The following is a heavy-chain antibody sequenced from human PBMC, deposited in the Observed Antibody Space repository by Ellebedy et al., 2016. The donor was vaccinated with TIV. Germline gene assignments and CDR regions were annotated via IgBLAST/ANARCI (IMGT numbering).Heavy chain of an antibody. D-gene: IGHD3-10*01. CDR1: GFTFSNFW. CDR3: ASLYGSRSYYKGSHVDY. Sequence: GGSLRLSCAASGFTFSNFWMSWVRQAPGKGLEWVANIKQDGSEKYYVDSVKGRFTISRDNAKNSLYLQMNSLRAEDTAVYYCASLYGSRSYYKGSHVDYWGQGTLVAVSS. J-gene: IGHJ4*02. CDR2: IKQDGSEK. V-gene: IGHV3-7*03.